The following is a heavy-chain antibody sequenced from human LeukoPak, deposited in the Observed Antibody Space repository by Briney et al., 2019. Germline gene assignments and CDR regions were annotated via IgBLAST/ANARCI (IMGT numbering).Heavy chain of an antibody. J-gene: IGHJ1*01. Sequence: GGSLRLPCAASGFTFSSYSMNWVRQAPGKGLEWVSYISSSYSTTFYADSVKGRFTISRDNAKNSLYLQMNSLRAEDTAVYFCARGAGSYYGYFQSWGQGTLVTVSS. CDR3: ARGAGSYYGYFQS. D-gene: IGHD1-26*01. CDR1: GFTFSSYS. CDR2: ISSSYSTT. V-gene: IGHV3-48*04.